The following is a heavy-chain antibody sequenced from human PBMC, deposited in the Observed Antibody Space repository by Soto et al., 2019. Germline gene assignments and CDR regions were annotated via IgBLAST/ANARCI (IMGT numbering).Heavy chain of an antibody. CDR2: IYYSGST. D-gene: IGHD3-10*01. Sequence: QVQLQESGPGLVKPSQTLSLTCTVSGGSISSGGYYWSWIRQHPGKGLAWIGYIYYSGSTYYNPSLKSRVTIPVDPSKNQFSLKLSSVTAADTAVYYCASGEPYGSGSYSEPNAEHWGQGTLVTVSS. V-gene: IGHV4-31*03. CDR1: GGSISSGGYY. CDR3: ASGEPYGSGSYSEPNAEH. J-gene: IGHJ1*01.